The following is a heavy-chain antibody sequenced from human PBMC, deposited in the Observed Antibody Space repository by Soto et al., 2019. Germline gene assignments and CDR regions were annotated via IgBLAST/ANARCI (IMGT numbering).Heavy chain of an antibody. CDR2: IYHSGRT. CDR3: ARENDREFDY. J-gene: IGHJ4*02. V-gene: IGHV4-30-2*01. CDR1: GDSISSGGYS. Sequence: PSETLSLTCAVSGDSISSGGYSGSWIRQPPGKGLERIGYIYHSGRTYYNPSLKSRVTISVDRSKNQFSLKLSSVTAADTAVYYCARENDREFDYWGQVTLVTVSS. D-gene: IGHD3-22*01.